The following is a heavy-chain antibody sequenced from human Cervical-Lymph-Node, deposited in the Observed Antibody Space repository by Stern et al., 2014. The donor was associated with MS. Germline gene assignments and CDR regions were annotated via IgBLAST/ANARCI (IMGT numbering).Heavy chain of an antibody. V-gene: IGHV2-70*13. D-gene: IGHD4-23*01. CDR3: ARRWPSRLYSMDV. CDR1: GFSLSTSGMC. Sequence: QVTLRESGPALVKPTQTLTLTCTLSGFSLSTSGMCVSWIRQPPGKALEWLARIDWDDDKYYSPSLKTRLTISNDTSKNHPGLPMTNMPPVDPPPYFWARRWPSRLYSMDVWGQGTTVTVSS. CDR2: IDWDDDK. J-gene: IGHJ6*02.